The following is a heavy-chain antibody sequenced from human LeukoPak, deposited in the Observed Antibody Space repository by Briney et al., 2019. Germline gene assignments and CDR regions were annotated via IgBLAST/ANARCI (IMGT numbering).Heavy chain of an antibody. CDR3: AREYGYGSGSAGY. Sequence: EASVKVSCKSSGYTFTSYAMHWVRQGPGQRLGWMGWMNAGNGNTKYSQKFQGRVTITRDTSASTDYMELSSLRSEDTAVYYCAREYGYGSGSAGYWGQGTLVTVSS. J-gene: IGHJ4*02. CDR2: MNAGNGNT. V-gene: IGHV1-3*01. CDR1: GYTFTSYA. D-gene: IGHD3-10*01.